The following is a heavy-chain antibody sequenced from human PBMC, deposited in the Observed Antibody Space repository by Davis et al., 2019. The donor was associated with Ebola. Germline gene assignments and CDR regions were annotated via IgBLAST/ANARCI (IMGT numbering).Heavy chain of an antibody. J-gene: IGHJ4*02. CDR3: ARYGDYTSVDY. CDR2: ISYSGST. V-gene: IGHV4-59*08. D-gene: IGHD4-17*01. CDR1: GGSISGDY. Sequence: SETLSLTCTVSGGSISGDYWSWIRQPPGKGLEWIGYISYSGSTYYNPSLKSRVTISVDTSKNQFSLKLSSVTAADTAVYYCARYGDYTSVDYWGQGTLVTVSS.